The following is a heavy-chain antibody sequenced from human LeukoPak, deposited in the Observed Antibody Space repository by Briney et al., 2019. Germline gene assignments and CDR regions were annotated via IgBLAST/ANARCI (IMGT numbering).Heavy chain of an antibody. V-gene: IGHV3-66*01. D-gene: IGHD5-24*01. Sequence: GGSLRLSCAASGFTFRNYAMSWVRQAPGKGLEWVSVIYSGGSTYYADSVKGRFTISRDNSKNTLYLQMNSLRAEDTAVYYCARDRTDGYYYYFDYWGQGTLVTVSS. CDR2: IYSGGST. CDR3: ARDRTDGYYYYFDY. CDR1: GFTFRNYA. J-gene: IGHJ4*02.